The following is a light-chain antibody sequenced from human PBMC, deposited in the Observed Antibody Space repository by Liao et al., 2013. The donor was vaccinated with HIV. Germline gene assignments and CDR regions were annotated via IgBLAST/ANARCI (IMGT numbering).Light chain of an antibody. J-gene: IGLJ3*02. CDR2: YDS. Sequence: SYVLTQPPSVSVAPGKTATVSCGGRNIGSKSVHWYQQKPGQAPVVVIYYDSDRPSGIPERFSGSNSGNTATLTISRVEAGDEADYYCQVWESTTDWVFGGGTSLTVL. V-gene: IGLV3-21*01. CDR3: QVWESTTDWV. CDR1: NIGSKS.